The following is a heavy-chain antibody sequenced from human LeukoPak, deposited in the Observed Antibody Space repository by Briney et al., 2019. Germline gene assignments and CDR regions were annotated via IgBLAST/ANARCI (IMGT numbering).Heavy chain of an antibody. D-gene: IGHD3-9*01. J-gene: IGHJ4*02. CDR1: GFTFSSYS. CDR2: ISSSSSTI. Sequence: PGGSLRLSCAASGFTFSSYSMNWVRQAPGKGLEWVSYISSSSSTIYYADSVKGRFTISRDNAKNSLYLQMNSLRAEDTAVYYCARAAREYYDILTGYPYYFDYWGQGTLVTVSS. V-gene: IGHV3-48*01. CDR3: ARAAREYYDILTGYPYYFDY.